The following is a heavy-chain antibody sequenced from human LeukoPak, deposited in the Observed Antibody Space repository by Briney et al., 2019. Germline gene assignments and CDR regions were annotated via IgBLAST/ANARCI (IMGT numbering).Heavy chain of an antibody. CDR1: GFTFRSYE. CDR2: ISSSSSTI. CDR3: ATGGGPGWFGELFRGYFFDY. Sequence: GGSLRLSCAASGFTFRSYEMNWVRQAPGKGLEWVSYISSSSSTIYYSDSLKGRFTISRDNAKNSLYLQMNSLRAEDTAIYYCATGGGPGWFGELFRGYFFDYWGQGTLVTVSS. D-gene: IGHD3-10*01. J-gene: IGHJ4*02. V-gene: IGHV3-48*03.